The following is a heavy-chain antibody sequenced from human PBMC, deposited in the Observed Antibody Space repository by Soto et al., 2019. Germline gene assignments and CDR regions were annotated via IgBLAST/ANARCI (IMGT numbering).Heavy chain of an antibody. CDR3: ARGDYYDVSGPFSDAFDI. Sequence: PGGSLRLSCAASGFTFSSYWMSWVRQAPGKGLEWVANIKEDGSQKWYVDSVKGRFTISRDNAKNSLYLQMNSLRVEDTAVYYCARGDYYDVSGPFSDAFDIWGQGTTVTVSS. D-gene: IGHD3-22*01. J-gene: IGHJ3*02. CDR1: GFTFSSYW. V-gene: IGHV3-7*04. CDR2: IKEDGSQK.